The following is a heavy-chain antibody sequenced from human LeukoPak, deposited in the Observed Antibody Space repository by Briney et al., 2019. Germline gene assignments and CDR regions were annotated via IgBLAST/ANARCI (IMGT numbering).Heavy chain of an antibody. V-gene: IGHV3-33*01. CDR1: GFTFSSYG. Sequence: GGSLRLSCAASGFTFSSYGMHWVRQAPGKGLEWVAVIWYDGSNKYYADSVKGRFTISRDNSKNTLYPQMNSLRAEDTAVYYCARETSSNYYYYGMDVWGQGTTVTVSS. D-gene: IGHD4-11*01. J-gene: IGHJ6*02. CDR2: IWYDGSNK. CDR3: ARETSSNYYYYGMDV.